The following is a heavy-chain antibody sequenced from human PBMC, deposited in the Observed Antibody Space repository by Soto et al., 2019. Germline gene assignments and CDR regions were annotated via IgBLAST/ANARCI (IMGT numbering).Heavy chain of an antibody. Sequence: GASVKVSCKTSGYPFTDYFIHWVRQAPGQGLEWMGIISLYHHSTSYAQKFQGRLTVTADTSTTTVYMDLSSLTSEDSAVYWCARELYSCGGDCPYSIDYCGQGTLVTVS. CDR1: GYPFTDYF. D-gene: IGHD2-21*02. CDR2: ISLYHHST. CDR3: ARELYSCGGDCPYSIDY. V-gene: IGHV1-46*01. J-gene: IGHJ4*02.